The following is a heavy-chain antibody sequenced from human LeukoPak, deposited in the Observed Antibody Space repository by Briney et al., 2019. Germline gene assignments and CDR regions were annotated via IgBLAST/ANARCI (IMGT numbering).Heavy chain of an antibody. V-gene: IGHV3-9*01. Sequence: GGSLRLSCAACGFTLDDYAMHWVRQAPGKGLEWVSGISWNSGSIGYADSVKGRFTISRDNAKNSLYLQMNSLRAEDTALYYCAKSISGSTGWFDPWGQGTLVTVSS. CDR1: GFTLDDYA. J-gene: IGHJ5*02. D-gene: IGHD2-15*01. CDR2: ISWNSGSI. CDR3: AKSISGSTGWFDP.